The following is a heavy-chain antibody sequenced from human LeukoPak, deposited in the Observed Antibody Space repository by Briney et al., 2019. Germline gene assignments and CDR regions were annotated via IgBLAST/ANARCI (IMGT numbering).Heavy chain of an antibody. D-gene: IGHD3-3*01. J-gene: IGHJ4*02. V-gene: IGHV4-34*01. CDR3: ARRLVDFWSGYYSGFDY. Sequence: PSETLSLTCAVYGGSFSGYYWSWIRQPPGKGLEWIGEINHSGSTNYNPSLKSRVTISVDTSKNQFSLKLSSVTAADTAVYYCARRLVDFWSGYYSGFDYWGQGTLVTVSS. CDR2: INHSGST. CDR1: GGSFSGYY.